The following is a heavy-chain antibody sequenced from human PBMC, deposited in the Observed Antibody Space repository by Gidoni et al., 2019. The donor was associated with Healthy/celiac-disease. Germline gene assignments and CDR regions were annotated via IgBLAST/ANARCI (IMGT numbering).Heavy chain of an antibody. CDR1: GGSISSSSYY. J-gene: IGHJ4*02. CDR3: ARVSLEFGSFDY. Sequence: QLQLQESGPGLVKPSETLSLTCTVSGGSISSSSYYWGWIRQPPGKGLEWIGSIYYSGSTYYNPSLKSRVTISVDTSTNQFSLKLSSVTAADTAVYYCARVSLEFGSFDYWGQGTLVTVSS. CDR2: IYYSGST. D-gene: IGHD1-1*01. V-gene: IGHV4-39*07.